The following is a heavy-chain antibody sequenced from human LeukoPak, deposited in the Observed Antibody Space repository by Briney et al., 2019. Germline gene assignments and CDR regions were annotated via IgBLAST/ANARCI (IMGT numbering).Heavy chain of an antibody. V-gene: IGHV3-23*01. J-gene: IGHJ4*02. CDR2: ISAGGGST. CDR1: GFTFSDYA. D-gene: IGHD3-3*01. CDR3: AKDYDFWSGYYPTFSY. Sequence: GGSLRLSCAASGFTFSDYAMSWVRHAPGKGLEWVSVISAGGGSTYYADSVKGRFTISRDNSKNTLYLQMNSLRAEDTAVYYCAKDYDFWSGYYPTFSYWGQGTLVTVSS.